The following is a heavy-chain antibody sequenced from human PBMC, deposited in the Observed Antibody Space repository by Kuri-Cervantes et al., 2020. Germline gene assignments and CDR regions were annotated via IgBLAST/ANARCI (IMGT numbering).Heavy chain of an antibody. Sequence: GESLKISCAASGFTFSDHYMSWIRQAPGKGLEWVSYISSSGSTIYYADSVKGRFTISRDNAKNSLYLQMNSLRAEDTAVYYCARDRVYFDYWGQGTLVTVSS. CDR1: GFTFSDHY. J-gene: IGHJ4*02. CDR3: ARDRVYFDY. V-gene: IGHV3-11*04. CDR2: ISSSGSTI.